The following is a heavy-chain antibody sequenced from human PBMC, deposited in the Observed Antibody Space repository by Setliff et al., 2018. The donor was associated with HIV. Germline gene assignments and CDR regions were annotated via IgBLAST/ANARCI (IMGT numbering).Heavy chain of an antibody. CDR1: SDSISSGSYY. J-gene: IGHJ6*03. CDR3: ARDRSNGNYGKNYMDF. Sequence: PSETLSLTCSVSSDSISSGSYYWSWIRLPAGKGLEWIGQIHTSGSTNYNPSLQSRVTISVDTSKNQFPLKLSSVTAADTAVYYCARDRSNGNYGKNYMDFWGKGTTVTVSS. V-gene: IGHV4-61*09. D-gene: IGHD1-7*01. CDR2: IHTSGST.